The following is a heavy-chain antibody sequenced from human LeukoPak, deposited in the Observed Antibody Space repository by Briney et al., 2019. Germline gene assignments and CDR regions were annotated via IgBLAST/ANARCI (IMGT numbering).Heavy chain of an antibody. V-gene: IGHV4-59*08. CDR2: IYYSGST. CDR3: AGLHMVRGVTPTYYFDY. Sequence: SETLSLTCTVSGGSISSYYWSWIRQPPGKGLEWIGYIYYSGSTNYNPSLKSRVTISVDTSKNQFSLKLSSVTAADTAVYYCAGLHMVRGVTPTYYFDYWGQGTLVTVSS. J-gene: IGHJ4*02. CDR1: GGSISSYY. D-gene: IGHD3-10*01.